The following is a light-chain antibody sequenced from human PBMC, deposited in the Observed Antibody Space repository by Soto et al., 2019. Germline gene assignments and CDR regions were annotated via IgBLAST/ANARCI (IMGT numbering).Light chain of an antibody. V-gene: IGLV1-51*01. CDR3: GTWDYSLSAGV. J-gene: IGLJ3*02. CDR1: SSNIGNND. CDR2: DNN. Sequence: QSVLTQPPSVSAAPGQRVTISCSGSSSNIGNNDVSWYQQLPVTAPKLLIYDNNHRPSGIPDRFSGSKSGTSATLDITGLQTGDEADYYCGTWDYSLSAGVFGGGTKLTVL.